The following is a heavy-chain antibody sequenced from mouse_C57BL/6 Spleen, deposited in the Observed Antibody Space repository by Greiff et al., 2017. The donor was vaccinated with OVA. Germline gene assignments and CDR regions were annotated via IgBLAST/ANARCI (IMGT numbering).Heavy chain of an antibody. J-gene: IGHJ1*03. CDR3: ARHEGYGSSYQFPYWYFDV. CDR1: GYTFTEYT. V-gene: IGHV1-62-2*01. CDR2: FYPGSGSI. D-gene: IGHD1-1*01. Sequence: QVQLQQSGAELVKPGASVKLSCKASGYTFTEYTIHWVKQRSGQGLEWIGWFYPGSGSIKYNEKFKDKATLTADKSSSTVYMELSRLTSEDSAVYFCARHEGYGSSYQFPYWYFDVWGTGTTVTVSS.